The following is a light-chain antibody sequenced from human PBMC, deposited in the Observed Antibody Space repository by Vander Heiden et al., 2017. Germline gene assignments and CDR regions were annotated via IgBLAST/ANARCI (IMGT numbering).Light chain of an antibody. CDR3: QQSYSVPLT. V-gene: IGKV1-39*01. CDR2: TAS. Sequence: DIQMTQSPSSLSASVGDRVTITCRASQSISNYLNWYQQKPGKAPKLLIYTASSLQSAVPSRFAGSGSGTDFTLTISSLQPEDFATYYCQQSYSVPLTFGGGTKVEIK. J-gene: IGKJ4*01. CDR1: QSISNY.